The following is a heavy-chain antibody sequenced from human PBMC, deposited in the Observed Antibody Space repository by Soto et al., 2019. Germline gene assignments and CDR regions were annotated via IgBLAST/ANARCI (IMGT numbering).Heavy chain of an antibody. CDR2: IFYSGNT. Sequence: QVQPQESGPGLVKPSQTLSLTCTVSGGSISSDDYYWSWIRQPPGKGLEWIGYIFYSGNTYYNPSLKSRVTISVDTSTNQFSLKLSSVTAADTAVYYCATVPRVGDRSPRPYYFDYWGRGTLVTVSS. V-gene: IGHV4-30-4*01. CDR1: GGSISSDDYY. J-gene: IGHJ4*02. CDR3: ATVPRVGDRSPRPYYFDY. D-gene: IGHD2-21*02.